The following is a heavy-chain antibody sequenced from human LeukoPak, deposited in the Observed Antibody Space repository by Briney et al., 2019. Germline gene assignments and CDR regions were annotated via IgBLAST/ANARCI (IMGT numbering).Heavy chain of an antibody. V-gene: IGHV3-23*01. D-gene: IGHD3-10*01. Sequence: GGSLRLSCAASGFTFTNYAMSWVRQAPGKGLEWVSAIVGGGGTTFYADSVKGRFTISRDNAKNTVYLQMNSLRAEDTAVYYCTLIQGWGSGSYYRDFWGQGTLVTVSS. J-gene: IGHJ4*02. CDR1: GFTFTNYA. CDR2: IVGGGGTT. CDR3: TLIQGWGSGSYYRDF.